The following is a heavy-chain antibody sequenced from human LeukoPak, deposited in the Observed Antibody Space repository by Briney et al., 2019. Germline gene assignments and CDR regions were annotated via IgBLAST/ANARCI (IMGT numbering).Heavy chain of an antibody. J-gene: IGHJ4*02. CDR3: AKDRYGDYADALDY. D-gene: IGHD4-17*01. CDR1: GLTFDDYA. CDR2: ISWNSGSI. V-gene: IGHV3-9*01. Sequence: SGRSLRLSCAASGLTFDDYAMRWVRHPPGKGLEWVSGISWNSGSISYADSEKGRFTISRDNAKNSLYLQMNSLRAEDTALYYCAKDRYGDYADALDYWGQGTLVTVSS.